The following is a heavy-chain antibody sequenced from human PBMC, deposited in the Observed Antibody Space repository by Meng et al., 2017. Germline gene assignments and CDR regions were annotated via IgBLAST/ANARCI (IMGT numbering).Heavy chain of an antibody. CDR1: GSTVISYS. Sequence: VQLVGLGGGLIKPGGSLSLSCAAAGSTVISYSINWVRQAPGKGLEWVSSISSSSSYIYYADSVKGRFTISRDNSKNTLYLQMNSLRAEDTAVYYCASPKLSPPDTAMVPFDYWGQGTLVTVSS. CDR3: ASPKLSPPDTAMVPFDY. V-gene: IGHV3-21*01. J-gene: IGHJ4*02. CDR2: ISSSSSYI. D-gene: IGHD5-18*01.